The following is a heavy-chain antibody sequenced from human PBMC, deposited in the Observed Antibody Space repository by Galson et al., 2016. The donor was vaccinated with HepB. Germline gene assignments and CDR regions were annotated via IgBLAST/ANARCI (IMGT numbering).Heavy chain of an antibody. CDR2: INHRGST. CDR1: DEPFSGYF. CDR3: ARAPVPAARGYNYFDP. V-gene: IGHV4-34*01. D-gene: IGHD2-2*01. J-gene: IGHJ5*02. Sequence: SETLSLTCGVYDEPFSGYFWSWIRQPPGKGLEWIGEINHRGSTNYNPSLKSRLIISVDTSRKQFSLKVSSVTAADTAVYYCARAPVPAARGYNYFDPWGQGTLVTVSS.